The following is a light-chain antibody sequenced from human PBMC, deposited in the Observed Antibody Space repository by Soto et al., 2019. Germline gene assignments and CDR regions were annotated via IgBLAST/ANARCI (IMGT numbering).Light chain of an antibody. CDR2: LNSDGSH. J-gene: IGLJ2*01. CDR1: SGHSSYA. Sequence: QPVLTQSPSASASLGASVKLTCTMSSGHSSYAIAWHQQQPEKGPRYLMKLNSDGSHSKGDGLPDRVSGSSSGAERYPTSSSIQSVDEAAYYCQTLGTGTLVFGGGTNLTVL. V-gene: IGLV4-69*01. CDR3: QTLGTGTLV.